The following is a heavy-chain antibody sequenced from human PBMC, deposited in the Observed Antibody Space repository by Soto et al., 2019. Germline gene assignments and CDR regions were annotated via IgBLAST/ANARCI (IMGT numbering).Heavy chain of an antibody. CDR1: GGCRSSGY. D-gene: IGHD4-17*01. Sequence: PSMPISLRCSVSGGCRSSGYWSWIRQPPGKGLEWIAYIDYSGSTHPNPSLKGRVTMSLDTSKNQFSLKLSSVTASDTAVYFCAKHCGHYDFDYWDKRTRVTVSS. V-gene: IGHV4-59*03. J-gene: IGHJ4*01. CDR2: IDYSGST. CDR3: AKHCGHYDFDY.